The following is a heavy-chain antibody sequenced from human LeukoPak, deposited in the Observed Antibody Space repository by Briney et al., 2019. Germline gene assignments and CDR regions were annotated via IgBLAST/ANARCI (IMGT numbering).Heavy chain of an antibody. D-gene: IGHD6-13*01. CDR2: ISLAGRT. Sequence: SETLSLTCGVSGGSITTTNFWSWVRQPPGGGLEWIGEISLAGRTRYNPSLESRVTISIDESKNHLYLKLSSVTAADTSVYYCASHLPPIPSRWYRGFDIWGQGTMVTVSS. CDR1: GGSITTTNF. V-gene: IGHV4-4*02. J-gene: IGHJ3*02. CDR3: ASHLPPIPSRWYRGFDI.